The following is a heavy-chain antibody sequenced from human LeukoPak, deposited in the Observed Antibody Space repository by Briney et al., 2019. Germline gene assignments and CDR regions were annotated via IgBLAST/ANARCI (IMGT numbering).Heavy chain of an antibody. D-gene: IGHD2-2*01. CDR3: AKDYCSSTRCYYFDD. CDR2: ISYDGSNK. CDR1: GFTFSSYA. J-gene: IGHJ4*02. Sequence: GGSLRLSCAASGFTFSSYAMHWVRQAPGKGLEWVAVISYDGSNKYYADSVKGRFTISRDNSKNTLYLQMNSLRAEDTAVYYCAKDYCSSTRCYYFDDWGQGTLVTVSS. V-gene: IGHV3-30-3*01.